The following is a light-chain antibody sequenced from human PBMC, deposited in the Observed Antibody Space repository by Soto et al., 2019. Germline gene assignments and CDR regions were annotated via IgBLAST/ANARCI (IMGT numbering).Light chain of an antibody. CDR3: QQYKNWPPDRT. Sequence: EIVMTQSPATLSVSPGERATLSCRASQSVSSNLAWYQQKPGQAPRLLIYGASTRATGIPARFSGSGSGTEFTLTISSLQSEDFAIYFCQQYKNWPPDRTCGQGTKVEIK. CDR1: QSVSSN. CDR2: GAS. J-gene: IGKJ1*01. V-gene: IGKV3-15*01.